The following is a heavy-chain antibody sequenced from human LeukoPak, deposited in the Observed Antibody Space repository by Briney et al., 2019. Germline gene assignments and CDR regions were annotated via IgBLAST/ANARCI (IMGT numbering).Heavy chain of an antibody. CDR2: ISGSGGST. D-gene: IGHD3-22*01. Sequence: PGGSLRLSCAASGFTFSSYAMSWVRQAPGKGLEWVSAISGSGGSTYYADSVKGRFTISRDNSKNTLYLQMNSLRAEGTAVYYCAKRRAEDSSGYPYYFDYWGQGTLVTVSS. CDR1: GFTFSSYA. V-gene: IGHV3-23*01. J-gene: IGHJ4*02. CDR3: AKRRAEDSSGYPYYFDY.